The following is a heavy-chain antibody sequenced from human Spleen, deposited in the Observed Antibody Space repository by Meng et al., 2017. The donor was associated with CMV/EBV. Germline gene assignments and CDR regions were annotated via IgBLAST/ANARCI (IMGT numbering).Heavy chain of an antibody. CDR1: GFTFSSYA. CDR2: ISGSGGSR. CDR3: AKDGGTFYNYFDY. D-gene: IGHD1-26*01. Sequence: GESLKISCAASGFTFSSYAMNWVRQAPGKGLEWVSDISGSGGSRYYADSVKGRFTISRDNSKNTVSLQMNSLRADDTAVYYCAKDGGTFYNYFDYWGQGTLVTVSS. J-gene: IGHJ4*02. V-gene: IGHV3-23*01.